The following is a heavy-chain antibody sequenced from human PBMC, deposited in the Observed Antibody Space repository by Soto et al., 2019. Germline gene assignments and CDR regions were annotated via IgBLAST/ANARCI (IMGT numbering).Heavy chain of an antibody. CDR3: ARRFLEWGDAFDV. J-gene: IGHJ3*01. Sequence: QVNLQESGPGLVRPSDTLSLTCVVSGSSVTDSDWWVWIRQPPGKGLEWVGSIFHTGATYSNPSLKHRVSFSVDKSKNHFSLRLTSATALDTPVYFCARRFLEWGDAFDVWGQGALVTVSS. V-gene: IGHV4-28*01. D-gene: IGHD3-3*01. CDR2: IFHTGAT. CDR1: GSSVTDSDW.